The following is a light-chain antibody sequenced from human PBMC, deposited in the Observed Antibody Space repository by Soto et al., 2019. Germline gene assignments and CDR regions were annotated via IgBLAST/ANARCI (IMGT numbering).Light chain of an antibody. Sequence: MTQSPATLSVSLGDRATLSCRASQSVSSNLAWYQQKPGQAPRLLIYGASTRATGIPARFSGSGSGTEFTLTISSLQSEDFAVYSCQQYNNWPLTFGGGTKVDIK. J-gene: IGKJ4*01. CDR1: QSVSSN. V-gene: IGKV3-15*01. CDR2: GAS. CDR3: QQYNNWPLT.